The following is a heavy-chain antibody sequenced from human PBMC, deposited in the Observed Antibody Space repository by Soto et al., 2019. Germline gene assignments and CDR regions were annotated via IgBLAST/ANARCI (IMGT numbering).Heavy chain of an antibody. CDR2: INPSGGST. CDR1: GYTFTTYY. J-gene: IGHJ6*02. V-gene: IGHV1-46*01. CDR3: ARRAYNYANMDG. Sequence: QVQLVQSGAEVKKPGASVKVSCETSGYTFTTYYMHWVRRAPGQGLEWMGMINPSGGSTSYAKKFQGRVTMTRDTSTRTNYMELSSLRRDDTAIYYCARRAYNYANMDGWGQGTTGTVSS. D-gene: IGHD5-18*01.